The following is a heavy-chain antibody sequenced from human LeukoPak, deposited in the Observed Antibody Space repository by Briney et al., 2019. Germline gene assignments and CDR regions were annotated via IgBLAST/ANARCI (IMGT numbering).Heavy chain of an antibody. CDR1: GFTLSSSE. CDR2: ISRSGSTI. Sequence: GGSLRLSCAASGFTLSSSEMNWVRQAPGKGLEWVSYISRSGSTIFYADSVKGRFTISRDNAKNSVSLQMNSLRAEDTAVYYCAKAPPGGGDYWGQGTLVTVSS. J-gene: IGHJ4*02. V-gene: IGHV3-48*03. CDR3: AKAPPGGGDY. D-gene: IGHD3-10*01.